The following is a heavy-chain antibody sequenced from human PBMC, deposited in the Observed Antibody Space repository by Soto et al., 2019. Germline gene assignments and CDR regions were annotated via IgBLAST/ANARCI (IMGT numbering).Heavy chain of an antibody. V-gene: IGHV4-4*02. Sequence: SETLSLTCAVSGGSISSDNWWNWVRQPPGKGLEWIGEIHHTGSTNYNPSLKSRVTISVDKSKNHFSLSLTSVTAADTAVYYCAKDLWGAKATDYWGQGTLVTVSS. D-gene: IGHD7-27*01. CDR1: GGSISSDNW. CDR2: IHHTGST. J-gene: IGHJ4*02. CDR3: AKDLWGAKATDY.